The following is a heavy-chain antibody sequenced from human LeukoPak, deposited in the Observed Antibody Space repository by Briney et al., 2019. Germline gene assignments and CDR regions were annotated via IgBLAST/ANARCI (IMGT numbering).Heavy chain of an antibody. CDR1: GGSISSYY. J-gene: IGHJ4*02. CDR3: ARTRNYDFWSDYQGPFDF. CDR2: IYYSGST. Sequence: SETLSLTCTVSGGSISSYYWSWIRQPPGKGLEWIGYIYYSGSTNYNPSLKSRVTISVDTSKNQFSLKLSSVTAADTAVYYCARTRNYDFWSDYQGPFDFWGQGTLVTVSS. D-gene: IGHD3-3*01. V-gene: IGHV4-59*01.